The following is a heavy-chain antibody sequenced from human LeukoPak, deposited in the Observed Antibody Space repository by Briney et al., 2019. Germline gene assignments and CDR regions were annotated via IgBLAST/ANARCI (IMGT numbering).Heavy chain of an antibody. D-gene: IGHD3-3*01. CDR2: IYHSGTT. CDR1: GGSISSGNYY. Sequence: SQTLSLTCIVSGGSISSGNYYWSWIRHPPGKGLEWIGYIYHSGTTYYNPSLKSRVTISVDRSKNQFSLKLSSVTAADTAVYYCARKGKDDFYYAFDIWGKGTMVTVSS. J-gene: IGHJ3*02. CDR3: ARKGKDDFYYAFDI. V-gene: IGHV4-30-2*01.